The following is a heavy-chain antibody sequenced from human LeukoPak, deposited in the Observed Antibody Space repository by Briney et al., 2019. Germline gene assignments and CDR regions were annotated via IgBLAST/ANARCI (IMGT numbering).Heavy chain of an antibody. D-gene: IGHD2-2*02. Sequence: GGSLRLSCAASGFTFSSYAMHWVRQAPGKGLEWVAVISYDGSNKYYADSVKGRFTISRDNSKNTLYLQMNSLRAEDTAVYYCARKGKPGYCSSTSCYTEYYYYYYMDVWGKGTTVTVSS. CDR1: GFTFSSYA. CDR3: ARKGKPGYCSSTSCYTEYYYYYYMDV. V-gene: IGHV3-30-3*01. CDR2: ISYDGSNK. J-gene: IGHJ6*03.